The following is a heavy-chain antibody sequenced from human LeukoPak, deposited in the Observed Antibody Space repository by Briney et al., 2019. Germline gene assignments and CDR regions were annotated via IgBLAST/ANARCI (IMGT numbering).Heavy chain of an antibody. J-gene: IGHJ4*02. D-gene: IGHD2/OR15-2a*01. V-gene: IGHV4-39*07. CDR1: GGSISSSSYY. Sequence: PSETLSLTCTVSGGSISSSSYYWGWIRQPPGKGLEWIGSIYYSGSTYYNPSLKSRVTISVDTSKNQFSLKLSSVTAADTAVYYCASQNRSNYFDYWGQGTLVTVSS. CDR3: ASQNRSNYFDY. CDR2: IYYSGST.